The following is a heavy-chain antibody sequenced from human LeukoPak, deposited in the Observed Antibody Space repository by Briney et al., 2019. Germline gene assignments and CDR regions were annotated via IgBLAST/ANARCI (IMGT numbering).Heavy chain of an antibody. V-gene: IGHV3-30-3*02. J-gene: IGHJ6*02. CDR2: ISSDGGNK. Sequence: GGSLRLSCAASGFTFSTYTMYWVRQAPGKGLEWVAVISSDGGNKYCSDTVKGRCSISRDNSKNTLHLQMNSLRPDDTALYYCAKSGSPGPWFYYGLGVWGQGTAVTVSS. CDR3: AKSGSPGPWFYYGLGV. D-gene: IGHD3-9*01. CDR1: GFTFSTYT.